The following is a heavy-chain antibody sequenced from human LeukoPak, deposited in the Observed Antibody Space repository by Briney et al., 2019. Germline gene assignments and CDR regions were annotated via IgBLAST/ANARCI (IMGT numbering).Heavy chain of an antibody. D-gene: IGHD3-16*02. CDR3: ARVRSMINVWVSYRKHRYYFDY. V-gene: IGHV3-20*04. CDR1: GFTFDDYG. Sequence: GGSLRLSCAASGFTFDDYGMSWVRQAPGKGLEWVSGINWNGGSTGYADSVKGRFTISRDNAKNSLYLQMNSLRAEDTALYYCARVRSMINVWVSYRKHRYYFDYWGQGTLVTVSS. CDR2: INWNGGST. J-gene: IGHJ4*02.